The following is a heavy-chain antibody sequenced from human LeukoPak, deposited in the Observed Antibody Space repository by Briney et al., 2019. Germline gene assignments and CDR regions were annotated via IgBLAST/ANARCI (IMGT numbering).Heavy chain of an antibody. CDR3: ATPYCGGDCYEYYFDT. CDR2: INPNSGAT. D-gene: IGHD2-21*02. Sequence: ASVKVSCTASGCTFTGYYMHWVRQAPGQGLEWMGWINPNSGATNYAQKFQGRVTMTRDTSISTAYMELNRLRSDNTAVYYCATPYCGGDCYEYYFDTWGQGTLVTVSS. J-gene: IGHJ4*02. CDR1: GCTFTGYY. V-gene: IGHV1-2*02.